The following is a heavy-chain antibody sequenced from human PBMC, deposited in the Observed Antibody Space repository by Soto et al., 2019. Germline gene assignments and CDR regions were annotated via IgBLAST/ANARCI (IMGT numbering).Heavy chain of an antibody. CDR2: FDPEDGET. J-gene: IGHJ3*02. V-gene: IGHV1-24*01. CDR1: GYTLTELS. Sequence: ASVKVSCKVSGYTLTELSMHWVRQAPGKGLEWMGGFDPEDGETIYAQKFQGRVTMTEDTSTDTAYMELSSLRSEDTAVYYCAAPRGTTVRGRDDAFDIWGQGTMVTVSS. D-gene: IGHD4-17*01. CDR3: AAPRGTTVRGRDDAFDI.